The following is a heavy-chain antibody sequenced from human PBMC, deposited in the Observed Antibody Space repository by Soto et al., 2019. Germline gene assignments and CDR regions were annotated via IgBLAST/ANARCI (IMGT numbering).Heavy chain of an antibody. D-gene: IGHD2-8*01. CDR3: TRDDVHFNGDRYYGVPMDV. CDR1: GFSVSSKY. CDR2: IQSGGTT. Sequence: EVQLVESGGDLVQPGGSLRLSCAASGFSVSSKYMSWVRQAPGKGLEWVSLIQSGGTTYYAGSVKGRFTISRDYSESTLFLQMNSLRVEDTAVYYCTRDDVHFNGDRYYGVPMDVSGKGTTVTVSA. J-gene: IGHJ6*04. V-gene: IGHV3-66*01.